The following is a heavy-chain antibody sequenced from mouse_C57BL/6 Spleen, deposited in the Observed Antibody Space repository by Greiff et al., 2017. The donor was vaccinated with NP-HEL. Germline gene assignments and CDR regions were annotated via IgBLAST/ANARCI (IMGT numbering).Heavy chain of an antibody. Sequence: VQLVESGAELMKPGASVKLSCKATGYTFTGYWIEWVKQRPGHGLEWIGEILPGSGSTNYNEKFKGKATFTADTSSNTAYMQLSSLTTEDSAIYYCARGGSNYYGSSYWYFDVWGTGTTVTVSS. V-gene: IGHV1-9*01. J-gene: IGHJ1*03. CDR2: ILPGSGST. D-gene: IGHD1-1*01. CDR1: GYTFTGYW. CDR3: ARGGSNYYGSSYWYFDV.